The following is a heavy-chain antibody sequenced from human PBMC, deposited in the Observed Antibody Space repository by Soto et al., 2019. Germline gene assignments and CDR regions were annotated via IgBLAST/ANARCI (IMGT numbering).Heavy chain of an antibody. D-gene: IGHD3-9*01. CDR2: ISAYNGNT. CDR3: ARDRELRYFDWLGFDY. Sequence: QVQLVQSGAEVKKPGASVKVSCKASGYTFTSYGISWVRQAPGQGLEWMGWISAYNGNTNYAQKLQGRVTMTTDTSTSTADMELRSLRSDDTAVYYCARDRELRYFDWLGFDYWGQGTLVTVSS. CDR1: GYTFTSYG. V-gene: IGHV1-18*01. J-gene: IGHJ4*02.